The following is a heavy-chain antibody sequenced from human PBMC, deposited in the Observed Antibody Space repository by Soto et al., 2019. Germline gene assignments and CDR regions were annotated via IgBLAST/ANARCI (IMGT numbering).Heavy chain of an antibody. D-gene: IGHD7-27*01. CDR3: AKGPSGISPLGQSAFDI. CDR1: GFTFDDYD. J-gene: IGHJ3*02. Sequence: GGSLRLSCAASGFTFDDYDMHWVRQTPGKGLEWVSGISWHSGRIGYGDSVKGRFTISRDTGKSSLYLQMNSLRPEDTALYYCAKGPSGISPLGQSAFDIWGQGTMVTVSS. CDR2: ISWHSGRI. V-gene: IGHV3-9*01.